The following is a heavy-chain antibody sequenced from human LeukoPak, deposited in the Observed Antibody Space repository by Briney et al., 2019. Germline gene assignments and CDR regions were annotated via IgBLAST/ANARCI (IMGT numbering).Heavy chain of an antibody. D-gene: IGHD2-2*02. V-gene: IGHV1-46*01. CDR2: INPSGGST. J-gene: IGHJ6*03. Sequence: GASVKVSCKASGYTFTNNFMHWVRQAPGQGLEWMGIINPSGGSTSYAQKFQGRVTMTRDMSTSTVYMELSSLRSEDTAVYYCARVAAEVVGVPGAIGFGWLRRDYYYMDVWGKGTTVIVSS. CDR3: ARVAAEVVGVPGAIGFGWLRRDYYYMDV. CDR1: GYTFTNNF.